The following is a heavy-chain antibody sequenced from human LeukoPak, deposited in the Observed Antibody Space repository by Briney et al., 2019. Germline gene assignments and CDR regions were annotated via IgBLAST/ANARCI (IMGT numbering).Heavy chain of an antibody. J-gene: IGHJ3*02. CDR1: GFTFTDYW. CDR3: ASGAAAGPPRKDAFDI. V-gene: IGHV3-11*01. Sequence: GGSLRLSCAASGFTFTDYWMSWICQAPGKGLEWISYISISGGTIYYAESVKGRFTISRDNAKNSLYLQMNSLRAEDTAVYYCASGAAAGPPRKDAFDIWGQGTMVTVSS. D-gene: IGHD6-13*01. CDR2: ISISGGTI.